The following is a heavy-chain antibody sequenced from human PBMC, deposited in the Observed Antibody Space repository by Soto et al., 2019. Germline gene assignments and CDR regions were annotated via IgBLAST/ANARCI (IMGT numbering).Heavy chain of an antibody. D-gene: IGHD6-19*01. CDR1: GFTLSSYA. CDR2: ISGSGGST. V-gene: IGHV3-23*01. J-gene: IGHJ4*02. CDR3: GKARARSPNDF. Sequence: EVQLLESGGGLVKPGGSLRLSCAASGFTLSSYAMSWVRQAPGKGLEWVSVISGSGGSTYYADSVKGRFTISRDNSKNTMYLQMNSLKAEDTAVYYCGKARARSPNDFWGQGTLVTVSS.